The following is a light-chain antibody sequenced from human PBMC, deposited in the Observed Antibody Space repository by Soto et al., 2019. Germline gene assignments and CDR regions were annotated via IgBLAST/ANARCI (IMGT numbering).Light chain of an antibody. CDR1: QAVNTR. J-gene: IGKJ1*01. CDR3: HQRQSWPRT. Sequence: EIVLTQSPATLSWFPGDRVTLSCRASQAVNTRLAWYQHKPGQAPRLLIYLASNRAAGVPARFSGSGSGTDFTLTISDVEPEDFAVYYCHQRQSWPRTFGQGTKVYIK. V-gene: IGKV3-11*01. CDR2: LAS.